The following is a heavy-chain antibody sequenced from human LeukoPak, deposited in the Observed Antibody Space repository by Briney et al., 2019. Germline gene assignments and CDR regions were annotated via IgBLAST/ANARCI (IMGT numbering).Heavy chain of an antibody. V-gene: IGHV3-23*01. Sequence: GGSPRLSCAVSGFSFSSHAMCWVRQAPGKGLEWVSSIDISGGTTYYTDSVSGRFTISRDNSKNTLYLEMNSLTVEDTALYYCANEVRPNDYWGQGTLVTVSS. D-gene: IGHD1-1*01. J-gene: IGHJ4*02. CDR1: GFSFSSHA. CDR3: ANEVRPNDY. CDR2: IDISGGTT.